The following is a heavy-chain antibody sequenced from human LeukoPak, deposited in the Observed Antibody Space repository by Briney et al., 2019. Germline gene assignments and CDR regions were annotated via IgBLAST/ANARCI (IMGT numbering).Heavy chain of an antibody. Sequence: GRSLRLSCTASGFTFSSYGMHWVRQAPDKGLEWLAFIRYDGSNEYSADSVKGRFTISRDNSRNTLFLQMDSLRSEDTAVYYCARDLGIFGDFDYWGQGTLVIVSS. D-gene: IGHD3-3*01. CDR1: GFTFSSYG. CDR3: ARDLGIFGDFDY. CDR2: IRYDGSNE. J-gene: IGHJ4*02. V-gene: IGHV3-30*02.